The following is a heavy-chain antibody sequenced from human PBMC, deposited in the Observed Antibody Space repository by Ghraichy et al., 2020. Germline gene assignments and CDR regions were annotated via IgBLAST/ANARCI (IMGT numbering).Heavy chain of an antibody. V-gene: IGHV3-48*02. J-gene: IGHJ6*02. CDR3: ARDLSSPYYGIDV. CDR2: ISSSSSTI. Sequence: GGSLRLSCAGSGFTFNRHDMVWVRQAPGKGLEWVSYISSSSSTIFYADSVKGRFTISRDNAKNSVYLQMNSLRDDDTALYYCARDLSSPYYGIDVWGQGTTVTV. CDR1: GFTFNRHD.